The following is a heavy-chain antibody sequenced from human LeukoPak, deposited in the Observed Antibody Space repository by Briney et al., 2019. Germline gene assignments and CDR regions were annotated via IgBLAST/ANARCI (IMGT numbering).Heavy chain of an antibody. J-gene: IGHJ5*02. V-gene: IGHV4-34*01. CDR1: GGSFSGYY. CDR2: INHSGST. CDR3: ARHSSSWYAVWLDP. Sequence: SETLSLTCAVYGGSFSGYYWSWIRQPPGKGLEWIGEINHSGSTNYNPSLKSRVTISVDTSKNQFSLKLSSVTAADTAVYYCARHSSSWYAVWLDPWGQGTLVTVSS. D-gene: IGHD6-13*01.